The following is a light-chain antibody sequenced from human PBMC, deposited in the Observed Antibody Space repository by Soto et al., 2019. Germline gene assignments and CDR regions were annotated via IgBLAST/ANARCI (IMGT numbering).Light chain of an antibody. CDR1: QSLLHSNGYTY. Sequence: DIVMTQSPLSLPVTPGEPASISCRSSQSLLHSNGYTYVEWYLQKPGQSPQLLIYLGSNRASGVPDRFTGSGSATDFTPKISRVEAEDAGVYYCMRPGPTPQTFGQGTKVEI. J-gene: IGKJ2*01. CDR2: LGS. V-gene: IGKV2-28*01. CDR3: MRPGPTPQT.